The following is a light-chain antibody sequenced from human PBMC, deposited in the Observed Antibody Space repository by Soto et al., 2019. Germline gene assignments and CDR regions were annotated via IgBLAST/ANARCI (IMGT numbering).Light chain of an antibody. Sequence: EIVVTQSPATLSLSPGERATLSCRASQSVVKCLAWYQQKPGQVPRLLIYDVSSRAPGIPARFSGSGSGTDFTLTISSLEPEDFGVYYCQQCNNWPPITFGQGTRLEIK. V-gene: IGKV3-11*01. J-gene: IGKJ5*01. CDR2: DVS. CDR3: QQCNNWPPIT. CDR1: QSVVKC.